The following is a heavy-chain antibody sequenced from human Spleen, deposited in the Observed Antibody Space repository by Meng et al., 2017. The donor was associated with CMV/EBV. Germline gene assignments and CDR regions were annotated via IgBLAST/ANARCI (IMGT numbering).Heavy chain of an antibody. D-gene: IGHD3-9*01. CDR2: IRYDGSNK. CDR3: AKTRPERRYDILTGYHAGYYYYGMDV. V-gene: IGHV3-30*02. J-gene: IGHJ6*02. Sequence: GGSLRLSCAASGFTFSSYGMHWVRQAPGKGLEWVAFIRYDGSNKYYADSVKGRFTISRDNSKNTLYLQMNSLRAEDTAVYYCAKTRPERRYDILTGYHAGYYYYGMDVWGQGTTVTVSS. CDR1: GFTFSSYG.